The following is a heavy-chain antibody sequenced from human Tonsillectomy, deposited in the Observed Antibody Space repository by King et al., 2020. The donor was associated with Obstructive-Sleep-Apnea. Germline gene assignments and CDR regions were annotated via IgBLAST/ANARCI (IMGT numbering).Heavy chain of an antibody. CDR2: ISYDGSNK. D-gene: IGHD2-21*02. Sequence: QLVQSGGGVVQPGRSLRLSCAASGFTFSSYAMHWVRQAPGKGLEWVAVISYDGSNKSYADSVKGRFTISRDNSKNTLYLQMNSLRAEDTAVYYCARGKGDKYNWFDPWGQGTLVTVSS. CDR3: ARGKGDKYNWFDP. CDR1: GFTFSSYA. J-gene: IGHJ5*02. V-gene: IGHV3-30*04.